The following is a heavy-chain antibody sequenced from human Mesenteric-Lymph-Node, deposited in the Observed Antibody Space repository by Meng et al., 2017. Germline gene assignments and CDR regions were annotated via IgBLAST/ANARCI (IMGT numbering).Heavy chain of an antibody. CDR1: CGSISSSNW. CDR3: ARKSYDYVWGSYRYPGFDY. CDR2: IYHSGST. D-gene: IGHD3-16*02. Sequence: QVAVQVSGTGRVKPSGTLSRTCAVSCGSISSSNWWSWVRQPPGKGLEWIGEIYHSGSTNSNPSLKSRVTISVDTSKNQFSLNLSSVTAADTAVYYCARKSYDYVWGSYRYPGFDYWGQGTLVTVSS. V-gene: IGHV4-4*02. J-gene: IGHJ4*02.